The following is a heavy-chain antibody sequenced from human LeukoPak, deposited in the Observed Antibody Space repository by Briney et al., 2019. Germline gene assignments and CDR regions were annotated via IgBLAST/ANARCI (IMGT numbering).Heavy chain of an antibody. J-gene: IGHJ6*03. V-gene: IGHV1-8*01. CDR1: GYTFTSYD. Sequence: ASVKVSCKASGYTFTSYDINWVRQATGQGLEWMGWMNRNIGNTGYAQKFQGRVTMTRNTSISTAYMELSSLRSEDTAVYYCARGSRVLRYFDWLLPHNHMDVWGKGTTVTVSS. D-gene: IGHD3-9*01. CDR3: ARGSRVLRYFDWLLPHNHMDV. CDR2: MNRNIGNT.